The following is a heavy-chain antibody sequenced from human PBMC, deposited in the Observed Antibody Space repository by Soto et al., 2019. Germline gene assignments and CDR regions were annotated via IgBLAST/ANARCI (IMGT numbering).Heavy chain of an antibody. CDR3: AKITRS. CDR2: VNGDGTAT. J-gene: IGHJ4*02. V-gene: IGHV3-23*01. Sequence: EVQLLESGGGLVQRGGSLRLSCAAAGLRVSSFAMTWVRQAPGKGLEWISSVNGDGTATYYATSVKGRFTISRDTSKNTLYLQMDRLRAEDTAVYYCAKITRSWGQGTLVTFSS. CDR1: GLRVSSFA. D-gene: IGHD3-16*01.